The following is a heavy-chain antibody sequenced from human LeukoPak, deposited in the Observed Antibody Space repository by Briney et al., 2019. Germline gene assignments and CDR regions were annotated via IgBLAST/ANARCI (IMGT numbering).Heavy chain of an antibody. CDR3: ARAGYSSGYEY. J-gene: IGHJ4*02. Sequence: SETLSLTCTVSGGSISSYYRSWIRQPPGKGLEWIGYIYYSGSTNYNPSLKSRITVSVDTSKNQFSLKLSSVSAADTAVYYCARAGYSSGYEYWGQGTLVTVSS. CDR1: GGSISSYY. V-gene: IGHV4-59*01. CDR2: IYYSGST. D-gene: IGHD6-19*01.